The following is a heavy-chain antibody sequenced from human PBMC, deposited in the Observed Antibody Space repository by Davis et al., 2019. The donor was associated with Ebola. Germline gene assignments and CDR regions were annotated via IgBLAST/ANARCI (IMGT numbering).Heavy chain of an antibody. CDR3: AREPTTGTTAWFDP. CDR1: GFTFSSYA. J-gene: IGHJ5*02. CDR2: ISHDGRFK. D-gene: IGHD1-7*01. Sequence: PGGSLRLSCAASGFTFSSYAMHWVRQAPGKGLEWVAFISHDGRFKYYADSVKGRFIISRDNSKNTLYLQMNSLISDDTAVLYCAREPTTGTTAWFDPSGQGNLVIVSS. V-gene: IGHV3-30*04.